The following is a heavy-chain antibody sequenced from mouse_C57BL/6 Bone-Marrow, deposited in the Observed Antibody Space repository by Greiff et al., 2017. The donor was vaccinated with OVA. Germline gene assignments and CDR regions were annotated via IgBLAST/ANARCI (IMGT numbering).Heavy chain of an antibody. Sequence: VQLQQSGAELVKPGASVKLSCTASGFNIKDYYMHWVKQRTEQGLEWIGRIDPEDGETKYAAKFQGKATITADTSSNTAYLQLSSLTSEDTAVYYCASTVVATRWYFDVWGTGTTVTVSS. D-gene: IGHD1-1*01. CDR1: GFNIKDYY. CDR2: IDPEDGET. V-gene: IGHV14-2*01. J-gene: IGHJ1*03. CDR3: ASTVVATRWYFDV.